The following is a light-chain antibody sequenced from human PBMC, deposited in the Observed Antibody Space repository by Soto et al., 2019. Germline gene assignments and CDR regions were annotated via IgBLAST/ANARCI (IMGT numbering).Light chain of an antibody. CDR2: GAS. CDR1: QRVYSN. Sequence: EILMTQSPDTLSVSPGESATLSCRASQRVYSNLAWYQQRPGQAPRLLIYGASTRATGVPARFSGRGSGTEFTLTISSLQSEDFAVYYCQQYNNWPSGTFGQGTKVDIK. J-gene: IGKJ1*01. CDR3: QQYNNWPSGT. V-gene: IGKV3-15*01.